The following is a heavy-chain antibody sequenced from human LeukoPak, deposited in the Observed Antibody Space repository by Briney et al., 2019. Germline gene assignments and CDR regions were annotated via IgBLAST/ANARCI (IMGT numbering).Heavy chain of an antibody. CDR1: GXTVRSNY. Sequence: GGSLRLSCAASGXTVRSNYMSWVHQAPGKGLEWVSVIHSGGTTFYADSVKGRITISRDDSKNTLYLQMNSLRAEDTAVYYCATGSLGDYYYGMDVWGQGTTVTVSS. J-gene: IGHJ6*02. V-gene: IGHV3-66*01. CDR2: IHSGGTT. D-gene: IGHD6-13*01. CDR3: ATGSLGDYYYGMDV.